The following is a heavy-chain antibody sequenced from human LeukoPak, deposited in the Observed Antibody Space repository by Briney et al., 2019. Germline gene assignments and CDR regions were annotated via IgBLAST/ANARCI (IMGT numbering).Heavy chain of an antibody. CDR2: INHSGST. CDR1: SGSFSSYY. V-gene: IGHV4-34*01. D-gene: IGHD3-22*01. Sequence: SETLSLTCTVSSGSFSSYYWSWIRQPPGKGLEWIGEINHSGSTNYNPSLKSRVTISVDTSKNQFSLKLSSVTAADTAVYYCASREYYYDSSGEFIFDYWGQGTLVTVSS. CDR3: ASREYYYDSSGEFIFDY. J-gene: IGHJ4*02.